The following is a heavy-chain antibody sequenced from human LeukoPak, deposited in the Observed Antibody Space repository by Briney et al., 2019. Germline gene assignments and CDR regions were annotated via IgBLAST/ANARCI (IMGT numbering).Heavy chain of an antibody. V-gene: IGHV3-11*04. Sequence: GGSLRLSCAASGFTFSDYYMGWIRQAPGKGLEWVSYISSSGSTIYYADSVKGRFTISRDNAKNSLYLQMNSLRAEDTAVYYCARDRRGYYDSSGYNYWGQGTLVTVSS. J-gene: IGHJ4*02. CDR1: GFTFSDYY. CDR2: ISSSGSTI. CDR3: ARDRRGYYDSSGYNY. D-gene: IGHD3-22*01.